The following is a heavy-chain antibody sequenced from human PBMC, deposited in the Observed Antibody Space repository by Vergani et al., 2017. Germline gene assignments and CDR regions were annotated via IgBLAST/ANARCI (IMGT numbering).Heavy chain of an antibody. J-gene: IGHJ3*02. CDR3: AREMGAGYSSGWYFVSADAFDI. V-gene: IGHV1-18*01. D-gene: IGHD6-19*01. Sequence: QVQVVQSGAEVKKSGASVKVSCKASGYTFTSYGISWVRQAPGQGLEWMGWISAYNGNTNYAQKLQGRVTMTTDTSTSTAYMELRSLRSDDTAVYYCAREMGAGYSSGWYFVSADAFDIWGQGTMVTVSS. CDR1: GYTFTSYG. CDR2: ISAYNGNT.